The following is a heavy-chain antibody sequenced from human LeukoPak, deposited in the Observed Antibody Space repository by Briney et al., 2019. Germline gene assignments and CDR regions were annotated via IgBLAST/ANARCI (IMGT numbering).Heavy chain of an antibody. Sequence: PSETLSLTCTVSGGSISSSSYYWGWIRQPPGKGLEWIGSIYYSGSTYYNPSLKSRVTISVDTSKNQFSLKLTSVTVADTAVYYWARLTQGLVCSSTGCSSDVWGQGTTVTVSS. V-gene: IGHV4-39*07. J-gene: IGHJ6*02. CDR3: ARLTQGLVCSSTGCSSDV. CDR1: GGSISSSSYY. CDR2: IYYSGST. D-gene: IGHD2-2*01.